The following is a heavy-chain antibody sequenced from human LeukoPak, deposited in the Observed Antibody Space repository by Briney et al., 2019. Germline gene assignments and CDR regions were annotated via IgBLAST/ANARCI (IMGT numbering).Heavy chain of an antibody. Sequence: GGSLRLSCAAPGFTFSSYGMHWVRQAPGKGLEWVAVISYDGSNKYYADSVKGRFTISRDNSKNTLYLQMNSLRAEDTAVYYCAKDLPSIAVAAGGPDYWGQGTLVTVSS. D-gene: IGHD6-19*01. CDR2: ISYDGSNK. V-gene: IGHV3-30*18. CDR1: GFTFSSYG. CDR3: AKDLPSIAVAAGGPDY. J-gene: IGHJ4*02.